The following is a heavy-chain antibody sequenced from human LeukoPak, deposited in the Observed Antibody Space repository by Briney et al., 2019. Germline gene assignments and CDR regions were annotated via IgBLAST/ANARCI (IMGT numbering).Heavy chain of an antibody. D-gene: IGHD2-2*01. CDR2: IYTSGST. V-gene: IGHV4-61*02. J-gene: IGHJ4*02. CDR1: GGSISSGSYY. Sequence: SQTLSLTCTVSGGSISSGSYYWSWIRQPAGMGLEWIGRIYTSGSTNYNPSLKSRVTISVDTSKNQFSLKLSSVTAADTAVYYCARSGKYCSSTSCYRKFDYWGQGTLVTVSS. CDR3: ARSGKYCSSTSCYRKFDY.